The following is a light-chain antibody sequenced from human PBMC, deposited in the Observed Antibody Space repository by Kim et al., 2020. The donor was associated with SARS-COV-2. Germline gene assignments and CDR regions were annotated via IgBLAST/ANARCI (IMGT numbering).Light chain of an antibody. CDR2: YDD. CDR1: SSNIGYNA. Sequence: QSVLTQPPSVSEAPRQRVTISCSGSSSNIGYNAVNWYQQLPGKAPKLLIYYDDLLPSGVSDRFSGSKSGTSASLAISGLQSEDEADYYCAAWDDSLSGYVFGTGTQLTVL. V-gene: IGLV1-36*01. J-gene: IGLJ1*01. CDR3: AAWDDSLSGYV.